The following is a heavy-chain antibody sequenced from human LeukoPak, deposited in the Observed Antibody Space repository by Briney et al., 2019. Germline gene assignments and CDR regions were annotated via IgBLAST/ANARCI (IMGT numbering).Heavy chain of an antibody. CDR3: ARYPPSVPDTYYYMDV. J-gene: IGHJ6*03. CDR2: IYSGGST. D-gene: IGHD2-2*01. V-gene: IGHV3-53*01. CDR1: GFTVSSNY. Sequence: GGSLRLSCAASGFTVSSNYMSWVRQAPGKGLEGVSVIYSGGSTYYADSVKGRFTISRDNSKNTLYLQMNSLRAEDTAVYYCARYPPSVPDTYYYMDVWGKGTTVTVSS.